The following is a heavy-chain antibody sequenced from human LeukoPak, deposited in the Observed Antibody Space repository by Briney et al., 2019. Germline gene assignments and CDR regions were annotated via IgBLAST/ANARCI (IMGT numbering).Heavy chain of an antibody. CDR3: ATGAYGGSA. D-gene: IGHD4-23*01. J-gene: IGHJ5*02. Sequence: SQTLPLTCSVAGGSTSSAGYYWSWIRQHPGKGLEWIGYIYYSGNTYYNPSLKSRVTISVDTSKNQFSLKLSSVTAADTAVYYCATGAYGGSAWGQGILVTVSS. V-gene: IGHV4-31*03. CDR1: GGSTSSAGYY. CDR2: IYYSGNT.